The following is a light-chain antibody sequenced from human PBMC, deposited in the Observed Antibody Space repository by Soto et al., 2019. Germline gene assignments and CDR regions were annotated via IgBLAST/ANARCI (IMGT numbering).Light chain of an antibody. CDR3: SSYTSSSSL. CDR2: DVS. Sequence: QSVLTQPASVSGSTGQSITISCTGTSSDIGGYNYVSWYQQHPGKDTKLMIYDVSNRPSGVSNRFSGSKSGNTASLTISGLQAEDEADYYCSSYTSSSSLFGGGTKLTVL. V-gene: IGLV2-14*03. J-gene: IGLJ2*01. CDR1: SSDIGGYNY.